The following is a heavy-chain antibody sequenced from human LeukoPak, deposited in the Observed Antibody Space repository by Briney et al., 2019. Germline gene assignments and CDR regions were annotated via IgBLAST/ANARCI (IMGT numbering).Heavy chain of an antibody. CDR3: ARGAYCSGGGRGCRGWFDP. CDR1: GFTFSSYG. Sequence: GGSLRLSCAASGFTFSSYGMHWVRQAPGKGLEWVAFIRYDGSNKYYADSVKGRFTISRDNSKNTLYLQMNSLRAEDTAVYYCARGAYCSGGGRGCRGWFDPWGQGTLVTVSS. CDR2: IRYDGSNK. V-gene: IGHV3-30*02. J-gene: IGHJ5*02. D-gene: IGHD2-15*01.